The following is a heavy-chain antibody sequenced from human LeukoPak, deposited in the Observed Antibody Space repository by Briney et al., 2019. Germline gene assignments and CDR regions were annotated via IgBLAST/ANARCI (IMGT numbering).Heavy chain of an antibody. CDR3: ARDSSSSSGYYYYYMDV. J-gene: IGHJ6*03. V-gene: IGHV1-2*02. CDR1: GYTFTGYY. CDR2: INPNSGGT. Sequence: GASVKVSCKASGYTFTGYYMHWVRQAPGQGLEWMGWINPNSGGTNYAQKFQGRVTMTRDTSISTAYMELSRLRSDDTALYYCARDSSSSSGYYYYYMDVWGKGTTVTVSS. D-gene: IGHD6-6*01.